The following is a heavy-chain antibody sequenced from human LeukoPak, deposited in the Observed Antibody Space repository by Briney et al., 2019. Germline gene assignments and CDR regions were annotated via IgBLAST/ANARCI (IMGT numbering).Heavy chain of an antibody. Sequence: GGSLRLSCAASGFTFSSYSMNWVRQAPGKGLEWVSSISNSNSYINYADSVKGRFTISRDNAKNSLYLQMNSLRAEDTAVYYCARAYYDFWSGYSNYMDVWGKGTTVTVSS. D-gene: IGHD3-3*01. CDR2: ISNSNSYI. CDR3: ARAYYDFWSGYSNYMDV. CDR1: GFTFSSYS. J-gene: IGHJ6*03. V-gene: IGHV3-21*01.